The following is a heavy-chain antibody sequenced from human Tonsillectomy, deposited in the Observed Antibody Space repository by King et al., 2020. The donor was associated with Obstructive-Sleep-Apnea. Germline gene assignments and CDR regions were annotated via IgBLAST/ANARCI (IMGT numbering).Heavy chain of an antibody. CDR3: ARDLVGAPGGGYYYHGMDV. D-gene: IGHD1-26*01. J-gene: IGHJ6*02. Sequence: VQLVESGGGVVQPGRSLRLSCAASGFTFSSYAMHWVRQAPGKGLEWVAIISSDGSNKYYADSVKGRFTISRDNSKNTLYLQMNSLRAEDTAVYYCARDLVGAPGGGYYYHGMDVWGQGTTVTVSS. CDR2: ISSDGSNK. V-gene: IGHV3-30*04. CDR1: GFTFSSYA.